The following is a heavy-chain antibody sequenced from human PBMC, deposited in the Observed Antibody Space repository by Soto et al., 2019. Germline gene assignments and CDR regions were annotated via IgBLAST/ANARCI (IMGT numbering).Heavy chain of an antibody. CDR2: IYYSVST. CDR3: ARWVVAAINYFDY. CDR1: GGSISSGGYY. J-gene: IGHJ4*02. D-gene: IGHD2-15*01. V-gene: IGHV4-31*03. Sequence: QVQLQESGPGLVKPSQTLSLTCTVSGGSISSGGYYWSWIRQHPGKGLEWIGYIYYSVSTYYNPSHKSRVTISVDTSKNQFSLKLSSVTAADTAVYYGARWVVAAINYFDYWGQGTLVTVSS.